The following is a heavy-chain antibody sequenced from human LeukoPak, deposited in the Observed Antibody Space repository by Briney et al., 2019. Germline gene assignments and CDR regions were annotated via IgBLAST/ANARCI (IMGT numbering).Heavy chain of an antibody. CDR1: GFTFSSHA. CDR2: FSGSGGRT. J-gene: IGHJ4*02. CDR3: AKAASSDWYLDYFDY. Sequence: GGTLRLSCAASGFTFSSHAMSWVRQAPANRLEWLSRFSGSGGRTYYVDSVRGRFTISRDNSKNRLYLQMNSLRAEDTAIYFCAKAASSDWYLDYFDYWGQGTLVTVSS. V-gene: IGHV3-23*01. D-gene: IGHD6-19*01.